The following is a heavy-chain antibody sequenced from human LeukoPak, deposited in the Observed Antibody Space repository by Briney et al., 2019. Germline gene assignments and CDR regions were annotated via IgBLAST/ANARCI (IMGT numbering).Heavy chain of an antibody. CDR3: ARDSFETDIDY. Sequence: GGSLRLSCVASGFSFSRYWMSWVRQAPGKGLEWVANIKEGGSEQYYADSLKGRFTISRDNVKNSLYLHINSLRAEDTAVYYCARDSFETDIDYWGQGTLVTVSS. V-gene: IGHV3-7*01. D-gene: IGHD1-14*01. J-gene: IGHJ4*02. CDR1: GFSFSRYW. CDR2: IKEGGSEQ.